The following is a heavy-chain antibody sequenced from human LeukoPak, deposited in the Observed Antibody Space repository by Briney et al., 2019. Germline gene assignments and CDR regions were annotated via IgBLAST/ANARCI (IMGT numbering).Heavy chain of an antibody. D-gene: IGHD3-22*01. CDR2: ISYSGGIK. CDR3: AKRGVVIRVILVGFHKEAYYFDS. Sequence: GGSLRLSCPVSGITLSNYGMSLVRQAPGKGLAWVALISYSGGIKNYADSLKGRFTTSRENPKNTLYLQMNSLRVEDTAVYFCAKRGVVIRVILVGFHKEAYYFDSWGQGARVTVSS. CDR1: GITLSNYG. V-gene: IGHV3-23*01. J-gene: IGHJ4*02.